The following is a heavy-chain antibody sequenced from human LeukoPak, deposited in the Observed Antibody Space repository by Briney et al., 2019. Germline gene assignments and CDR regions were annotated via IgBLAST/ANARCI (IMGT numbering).Heavy chain of an antibody. J-gene: IGHJ4*02. D-gene: IGHD6-13*01. CDR1: GGSISNYY. Sequence: SETLSLTCTVSGGSISNYYWSWIRQSPGKGLDWIGYIYRGSTNYNPSLKSRVTISVDTSKNQASLKLTSATATDTAVYYCARHAAISAAGTAPFDSWGQGTLVTVSS. V-gene: IGHV4-59*08. CDR2: IYRGST. CDR3: ARHAAISAAGTAPFDS.